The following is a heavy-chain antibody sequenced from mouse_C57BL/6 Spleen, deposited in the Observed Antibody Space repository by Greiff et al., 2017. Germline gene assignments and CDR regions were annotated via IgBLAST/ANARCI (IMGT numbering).Heavy chain of an antibody. CDR2: IDSENGDT. V-gene: IGHV14-4*01. D-gene: IGHD1-1*01. CDR1: GFNIKDDY. J-gene: IGHJ4*01. CDR3: AYGSHYAMDY. Sequence: VQLQQSGAELVRPGASVKLSCTASGFNIKDDYMHWVKQRPEQGLEWIGWIDSENGDTEYASKFQGKATITADTSSNTAYLQLSSLTSEDTAVYYCAYGSHYAMDYWGQGTSVTVSS.